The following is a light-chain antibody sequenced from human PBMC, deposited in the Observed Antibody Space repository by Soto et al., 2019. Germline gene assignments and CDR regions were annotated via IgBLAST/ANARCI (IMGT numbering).Light chain of an antibody. V-gene: IGLV2-14*01. CDR1: SSDVGGYNY. Sequence: QSVLTQPASVSGSPGQSITISCTVTSSDVGGYNYVSWYQQHPGKAPKLMIYEVSNRPSGISSRFSGSKSGNTASLTISGLQAEDEADYYCSSRTSSITYVFGTGTKATVL. J-gene: IGLJ1*01. CDR3: SSRTSSITYV. CDR2: EVS.